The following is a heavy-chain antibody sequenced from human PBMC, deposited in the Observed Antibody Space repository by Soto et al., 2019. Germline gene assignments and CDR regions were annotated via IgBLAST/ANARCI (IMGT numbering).Heavy chain of an antibody. CDR3: AKTSHYGSGSRPV. J-gene: IGHJ4*02. Sequence: PGGSLRLSCAASGFPFSSYAMSWVRQAPGKGLEWVSAISGSGGSTYYADSVKGRFTISRDNSKNTLHLQMNSLRAEDTAVYYCAKTSHYGSGSRPVWGQGTLVTVSS. CDR2: ISGSGGST. CDR1: GFPFSSYA. V-gene: IGHV3-23*01. D-gene: IGHD3-10*01.